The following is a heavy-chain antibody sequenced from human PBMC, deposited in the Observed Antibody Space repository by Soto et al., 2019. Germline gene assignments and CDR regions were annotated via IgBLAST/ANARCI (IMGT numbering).Heavy chain of an antibody. CDR3: ARDKGAAMAPFGFDY. CDR2: IYYSGST. CDR1: GGPISSYY. D-gene: IGHD5-18*01. Sequence: PSETLSLTCTVSGGPISSYYWSWIRQPPGKGLEWIGYIYYSGSTNYNPSLKSRVTISVGTSKNQFSLKLSSVTAADTAVYYCARDKGAAMAPFGFDYWGQGTLVTVSS. J-gene: IGHJ4*02. V-gene: IGHV4-59*01.